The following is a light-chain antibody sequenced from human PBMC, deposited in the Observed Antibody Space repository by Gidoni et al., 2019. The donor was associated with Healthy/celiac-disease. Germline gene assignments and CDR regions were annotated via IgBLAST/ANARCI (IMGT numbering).Light chain of an antibody. V-gene: IGKV1-5*03. CDR2: KAA. Sequence: DIPMTPSPSTLSASVGDRVTITCRASQSISSWLDWYQQKLGKAPKLLIYKAASLESGVPSRVSGSGSGTEFTLTISSLQPDDFATYYCQQYNSYWTFGQGTKVEIK. J-gene: IGKJ1*01. CDR3: QQYNSYWT. CDR1: QSISSW.